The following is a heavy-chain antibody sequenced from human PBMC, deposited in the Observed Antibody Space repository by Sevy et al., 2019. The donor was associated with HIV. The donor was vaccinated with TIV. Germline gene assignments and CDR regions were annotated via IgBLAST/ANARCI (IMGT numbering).Heavy chain of an antibody. CDR2: IKQDGSEK. J-gene: IGHJ5*02. CDR1: GFTFSSYW. D-gene: IGHD2-15*01. Sequence: GGSLRLSCAASGFTFSSYWMSWVRQAPGKGLEWVANIKQDGSEKYYVDSVKGRFTISRDNAKNSLYLQMNSLRAEDTAVYYCARERGGCSGGSCYSLGRFDPWGQGTLVTVSS. V-gene: IGHV3-7*03. CDR3: ARERGGCSGGSCYSLGRFDP.